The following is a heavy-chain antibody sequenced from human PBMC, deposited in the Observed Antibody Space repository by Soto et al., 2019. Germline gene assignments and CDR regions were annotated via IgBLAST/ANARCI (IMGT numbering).Heavy chain of an antibody. CDR1: GDSLSSSVDY. CDR2: IYYSGST. D-gene: IGHD3-9*01. V-gene: IGHV4-39*01. CDR3: ARQRGDILTWLDP. Sequence: SETLSLSCTVSGDSLSSSVDYLSWIRPPPGKGLEWIGSIYYSGSTYYNSSLKSRVTISVDTSKNQFSLKLSSVTAADAAVYYCARQRGDILTWLDPWGQGTLVTVSS. J-gene: IGHJ5*02.